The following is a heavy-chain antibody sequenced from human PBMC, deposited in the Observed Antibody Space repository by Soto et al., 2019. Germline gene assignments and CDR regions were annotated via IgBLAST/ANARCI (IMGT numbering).Heavy chain of an antibody. D-gene: IGHD3-3*01. CDR1: GFTFSSYA. CDR2: ISYDGSNK. J-gene: IGHJ5*02. Sequence: PGGSLRLSCAASGFTFSSYAMHWVRQAPGKGLEWVAVISYDGSNKYYADYVKGRFTISRDNSKNTLYLQMNSLRAENTAVYYCARDLHLPGVVPRGGFDPWGQGTLVTVSS. CDR3: ARDLHLPGVVPRGGFDP. V-gene: IGHV3-30-3*01.